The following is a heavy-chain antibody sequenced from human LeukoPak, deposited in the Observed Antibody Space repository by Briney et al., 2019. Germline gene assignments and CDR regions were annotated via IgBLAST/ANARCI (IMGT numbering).Heavy chain of an antibody. CDR3: ARGGGESLDDSSGYYYDFDY. J-gene: IGHJ4*02. V-gene: IGHV4-59*01. Sequence: PSETLSLTCTVSGGSISSYYWSWIRQPPGKGLEWIGYIYYSGSTNYNPSLKSRVTISVDTSKNQFSLKLSSVTAADTAVYYCARGGGESLDDSSGYYYDFDYWGQGTLVTVSS. CDR2: IYYSGST. D-gene: IGHD3-22*01. CDR1: GGSISSYY.